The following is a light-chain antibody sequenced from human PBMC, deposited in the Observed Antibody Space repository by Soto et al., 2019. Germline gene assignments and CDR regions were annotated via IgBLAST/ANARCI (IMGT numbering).Light chain of an antibody. CDR2: DAS. Sequence: EIVLTQSPATLFLSPGERATLSCRASQSVSSYLAWYQQKPGQAPRLLISDASTRATSIPARFNGSGSGTEFTLTISSLQPDDFATYYCQQYNSYSWTFGQGAKV. J-gene: IGKJ1*01. V-gene: IGKV3-11*01. CDR3: QQYNSYSWT. CDR1: QSVSSY.